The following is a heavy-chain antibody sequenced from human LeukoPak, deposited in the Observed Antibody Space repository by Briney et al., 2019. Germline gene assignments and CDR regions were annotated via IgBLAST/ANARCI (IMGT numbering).Heavy chain of an antibody. D-gene: IGHD6-19*01. CDR1: GFTFSSYW. V-gene: IGHV3-74*01. J-gene: IGHJ6*02. Sequence: GGSLRLSCAASGFTFSSYWMHWVRQAPGKGLVWVSRINSDGSSTSYADSVKGRFTISRDNAKNTLYLQMNSLRAEDTAVYYCARESSGWYYYGMDVWGQGTTVTVSS. CDR2: INSDGSST. CDR3: ARESSGWYYYGMDV.